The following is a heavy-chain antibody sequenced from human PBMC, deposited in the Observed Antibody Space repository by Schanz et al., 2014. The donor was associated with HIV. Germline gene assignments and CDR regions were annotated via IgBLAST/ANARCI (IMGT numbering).Heavy chain of an antibody. CDR3: ARDKRDNWAGYYYYYGMDV. D-gene: IGHD1-20*01. Sequence: EVQLVESGGGLVRPGGSLRLSCAASGFTFSSYSMNWVRQAPGKGLEWVSSISSGSSYIYYADSVKGRFTISRDNAKNSLYLQMNSLRAEDTAVYYCARDKRDNWAGYYYYYGMDVWGQGTTVTVSS. CDR2: ISSGSSYI. CDR1: GFTFSSYS. J-gene: IGHJ6*02. V-gene: IGHV3-21*01.